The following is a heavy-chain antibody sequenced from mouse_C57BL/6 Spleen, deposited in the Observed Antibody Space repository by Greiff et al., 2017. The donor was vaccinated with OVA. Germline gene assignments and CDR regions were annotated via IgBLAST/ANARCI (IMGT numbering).Heavy chain of an antibody. CDR1: GYSITSGYY. D-gene: IGHD2-4*01. V-gene: IGHV3-6*01. CDR3: AGNYDYDDWFAY. J-gene: IGHJ3*01. Sequence: EVKLQESGPGLVKPSQSLSLTCSVPGYSITSGYYWNWIRQFPGNKLEWMGYISYDGSNNYNPSLKNRISITRDTSKNQFFLKLNSVTTEDTATYYCAGNYDYDDWFAYWGQGTLVTVSA. CDR2: ISYDGSN.